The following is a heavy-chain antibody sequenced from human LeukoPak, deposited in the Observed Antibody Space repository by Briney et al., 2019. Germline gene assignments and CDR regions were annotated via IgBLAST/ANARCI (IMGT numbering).Heavy chain of an antibody. V-gene: IGHV3-30*18. CDR3: AKPTSSGWSDDAFDI. J-gene: IGHJ3*02. Sequence: GGSLRLSCAASGFTFSSYGMHWVRQAPGKGLEWVAVISYDGSNKYYADSVKGRFTISRDNSKNTLYLQMNSLRAEDTAVYYCAKPTSSGWSDDAFDIWGQGTMVTVSS. CDR1: GFTFSSYG. CDR2: ISYDGSNK. D-gene: IGHD6-19*01.